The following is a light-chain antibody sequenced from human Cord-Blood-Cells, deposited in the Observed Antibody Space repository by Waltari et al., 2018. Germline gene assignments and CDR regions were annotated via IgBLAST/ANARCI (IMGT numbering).Light chain of an antibody. CDR1: SSDVGSYNL. CDR3: CSYAGSSTL. Sequence: QSALTQPASVSGFPGQSNTISCTGTSSDVGSYNLVSWYQQHPGKAPKLMIYEGSKRPSGVSNRFSGSKSGNTASLTISGLQAEDETDYYCCSYAGSSTLFGGGTKLTVL. CDR2: EGS. V-gene: IGLV2-23*01. J-gene: IGLJ2*01.